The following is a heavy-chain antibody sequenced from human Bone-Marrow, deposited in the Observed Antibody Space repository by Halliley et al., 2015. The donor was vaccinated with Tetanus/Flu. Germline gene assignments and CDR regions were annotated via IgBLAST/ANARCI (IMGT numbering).Heavy chain of an antibody. D-gene: IGHD3-3*01. CDR2: MSHDGSQK. V-gene: IGHV3-30*01. Sequence: GVMSHDGSQKFYAVSVGARFSISRDNSKNTFFLQIKKLSPEDSAFYYCSSRGMRDVYDHCAYWGQGTLVTVSS. CDR3: SSRGMRDVYDHCAY. J-gene: IGHJ4*02.